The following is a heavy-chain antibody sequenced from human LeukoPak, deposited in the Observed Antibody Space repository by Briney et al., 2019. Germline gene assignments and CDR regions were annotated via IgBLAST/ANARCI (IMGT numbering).Heavy chain of an antibody. V-gene: IGHV3-30*02. CDR2: TRPDGSNK. J-gene: IGHJ5*01. CDR1: AFSFSNYG. CDR3: AKDWSTDWSNWFDS. Sequence: GGSLRLSCAASAFSFSNYGMHWVRQAPGKGLEWVAFTRPDGSNKHYGDSVQGRFTISRDNSRNTLYLQMNSLRVEDTAMYYCAKDWSTDWSNWFDSWGPGSLVTVSS. D-gene: IGHD3-3*01.